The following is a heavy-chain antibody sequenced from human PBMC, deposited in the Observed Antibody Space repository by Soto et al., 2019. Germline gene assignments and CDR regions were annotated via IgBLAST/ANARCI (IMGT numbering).Heavy chain of an antibody. CDR2: INPDNGNT. D-gene: IGHD2-15*01. CDR3: ARGIATGQLDP. CDR1: GYTFTRYT. V-gene: IGHV1-3*01. Sequence: QVQLVQSGAEVKKPGASVKISCKASGYTFTRYTMNWVRQAPGQRLAWMGWINPDNGNTKSSQKFQERVIITRDTSASTAYMELSSLRSEDTAVYYCARGIATGQLDPWGQGTLVTVSS. J-gene: IGHJ5*02.